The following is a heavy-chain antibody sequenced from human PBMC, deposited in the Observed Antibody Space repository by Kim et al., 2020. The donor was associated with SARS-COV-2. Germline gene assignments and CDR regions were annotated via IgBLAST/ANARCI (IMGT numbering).Heavy chain of an antibody. V-gene: IGHV3-9*01. CDR2: ISWNSGSI. D-gene: IGHD2-21*02. J-gene: IGHJ4*02. CDR3: AKDSWPRTVVTPLFDY. Sequence: GGSLRLSCAASGFTFDDYAMHWVRQAPGKGLEWVSGISWNSGSIGYADSVKGRFTISRDNAKNSLYLQMNSLRAEDTALYYCAKDSWPRTVVTPLFDYWGQGTLVTVSS. CDR1: GFTFDDYA.